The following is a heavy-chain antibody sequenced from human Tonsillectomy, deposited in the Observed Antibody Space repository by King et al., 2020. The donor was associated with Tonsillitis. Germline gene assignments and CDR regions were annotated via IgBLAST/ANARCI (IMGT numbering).Heavy chain of an antibody. J-gene: IGHJ6*02. V-gene: IGHV4-59*01. CDR2: IYYSGST. D-gene: IGHD3-22*01. Sequence: QVQLQESGPGLVKPSETLSLTCTVSGGSISSYYWSWIRQPPGKGLEWIGYIYYSGSTKYNPSLKSRVTISVDTSKNQFSLKLSSVTAADTAVYYCARDKVCSGYYCAYGMDVWGQGTTVTVSS. CDR1: GGSISSYY. CDR3: ARDKVCSGYYCAYGMDV.